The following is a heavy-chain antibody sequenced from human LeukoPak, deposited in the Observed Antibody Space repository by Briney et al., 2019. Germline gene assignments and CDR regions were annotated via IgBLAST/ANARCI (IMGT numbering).Heavy chain of an antibody. Sequence: GGSLRLSCAASGFTFSNSGMNWVRQAPGKGLEWVANINKDGSEKYYVDSVKGRFTISRDNAKNSLYLQMNNLRAEDTALYHCARNNGMDVWGQGTTVIVSS. J-gene: IGHJ6*02. CDR2: INKDGSEK. CDR3: ARNNGMDV. CDR1: GFTFSNSG. V-gene: IGHV3-7*03.